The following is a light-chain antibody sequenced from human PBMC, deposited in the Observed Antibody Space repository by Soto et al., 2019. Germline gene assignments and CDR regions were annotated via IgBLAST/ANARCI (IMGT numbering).Light chain of an antibody. CDR2: DAS. CDR3: QQYGSFIT. J-gene: IGKJ5*01. CDR1: QSISSN. V-gene: IGKV3-20*01. Sequence: PGERATLSCRASQSISSNLAWYQQKPGQTPRLLIYDASDRATGVPDRFSGSGSGTDFTLTISRLEPEDFAVYYCQQYGSFITFGQGTRLEIK.